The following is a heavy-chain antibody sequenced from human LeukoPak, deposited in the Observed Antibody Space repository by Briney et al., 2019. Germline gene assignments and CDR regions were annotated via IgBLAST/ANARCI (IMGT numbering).Heavy chain of an antibody. J-gene: IGHJ4*02. CDR1: GYTFTNYY. V-gene: IGHV1-46*01. CDR3: ARGYYDFPF. D-gene: IGHD3-3*01. CDR2: INPIGGST. Sequence: GASVNVSCKASGYTFTNYYMHWVRQAPGQGLEWMGIINPIGGSTTYAQNFQGRVTMTRDTSTSTVYMDLTSLRSEDTAVYYCARGYYDFPFWGQGTLVTVSS.